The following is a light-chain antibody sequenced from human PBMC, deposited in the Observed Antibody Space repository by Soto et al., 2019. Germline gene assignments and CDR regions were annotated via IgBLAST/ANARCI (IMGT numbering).Light chain of an antibody. V-gene: IGKV1-5*03. J-gene: IGKJ1*01. Sequence: DIQMTQSPSTLSASVGDGVTITCRASQRISNWLARYHQKPGKAPKLLIYKASSLESGAPSRFSGRESGPEFALTISSLKPDDFATYFCQKYNSNLWTFGKGTKVEIK. CDR3: QKYNSNLWT. CDR1: QRISNW. CDR2: KAS.